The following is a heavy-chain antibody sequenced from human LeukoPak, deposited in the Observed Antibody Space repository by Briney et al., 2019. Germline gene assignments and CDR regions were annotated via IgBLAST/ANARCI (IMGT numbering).Heavy chain of an antibody. D-gene: IGHD6-19*01. V-gene: IGHV3-30*18. CDR2: ISYDGIVK. CDR1: GFAFSTYG. J-gene: IGHJ4*02. CDR3: AKEIHPRSSNGWPFDY. Sequence: AGGSLRLSCAASGFAFSTYGMHWVRQAPGRGLEWVAVISYDGIVKHYTDSVKGRFTISRDNSRNTLYLQMNSLGTEDTVVYYCAKEIHPRSSNGWPFDYWGQGTLVTVSS.